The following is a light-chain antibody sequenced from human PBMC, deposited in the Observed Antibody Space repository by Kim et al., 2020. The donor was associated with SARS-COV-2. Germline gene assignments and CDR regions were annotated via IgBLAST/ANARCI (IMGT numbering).Light chain of an antibody. CDR2: RDK. CDR1: SNNVGNQG. V-gene: IGLV10-54*01. J-gene: IGLJ3*02. Sequence: QAGLTQPPSVSKGLRQTATLTCTGNSNNVGNQGAAWLQQHQGHPPKLLSYRDKDRPSGISERLSASRSGNTASLTISGLQPEDEADYYCSAWDISLNAWVFGGGTQLTVL. CDR3: SAWDISLNAWV.